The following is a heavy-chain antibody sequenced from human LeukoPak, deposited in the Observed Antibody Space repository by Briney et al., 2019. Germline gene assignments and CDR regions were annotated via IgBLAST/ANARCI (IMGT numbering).Heavy chain of an antibody. CDR1: GFTFSSYA. D-gene: IGHD6-19*01. CDR2: ISYDGSNK. Sequence: QPGRSLRLSCAASGFTFSSYAMHWVRQAPGKGLEWVAVISYDGSNKYYADSVKGRFTISRENSKNTLYLQMNSLRAEDTAVYYCARVHRPGGGQWLVQEYFQHWGQGTLATVSS. J-gene: IGHJ1*01. V-gene: IGHV3-30-3*01. CDR3: ARVHRPGGGQWLVQEYFQH.